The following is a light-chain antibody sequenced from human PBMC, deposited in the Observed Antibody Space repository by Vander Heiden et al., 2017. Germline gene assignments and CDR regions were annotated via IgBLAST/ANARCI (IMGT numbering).Light chain of an antibody. CDR1: QTISSY. Sequence: EIQINQSPSSLSASVGDRVTITCRASQTISSYLNWYQQKPGKAPKLLIYAASNLQSGVPSRFSGSGSGTDFTLTISRLQPEDFATYYCQHRDSTPMTFGQGTKMDIK. V-gene: IGKV1-39*01. CDR2: AAS. CDR3: QHRDSTPMT. J-gene: IGKJ2*01.